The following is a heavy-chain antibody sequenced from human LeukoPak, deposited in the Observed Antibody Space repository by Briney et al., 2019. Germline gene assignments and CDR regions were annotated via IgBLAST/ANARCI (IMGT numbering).Heavy chain of an antibody. CDR1: GFTFSNNG. V-gene: IGHV3-33*01. CDR2: IWYDGSKK. J-gene: IGHJ4*02. Sequence: PGRSLRLSCAASGFTFSNNGMHWVRQAPGKGLEWVALIWYDGSKKYYADSVEGRFAISRDNSRNMLYLQMNSLRAEDTAVYYCARIATSYADFWGQGTLVTVSS. CDR3: ARIATSYADF. D-gene: IGHD2-21*01.